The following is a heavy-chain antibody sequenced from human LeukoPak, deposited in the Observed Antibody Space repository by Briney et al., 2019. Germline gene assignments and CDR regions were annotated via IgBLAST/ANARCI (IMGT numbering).Heavy chain of an antibody. CDR3: ARGLYGSGSYYYYGMDV. D-gene: IGHD3-10*01. J-gene: IGHJ6*02. CDR1: GFTFSSYS. V-gene: IGHV3-21*01. Sequence: MPGGSLRLSCAASGFTFSSYSMNWVRQAPGKGLEWVSSISSSSSYIYYADSVKGRFTISRDNAKNSPYLQRNSLRAEDTAVYYCARGLYGSGSYYYYGMDVWGQGTTVTVSS. CDR2: ISSSSSYI.